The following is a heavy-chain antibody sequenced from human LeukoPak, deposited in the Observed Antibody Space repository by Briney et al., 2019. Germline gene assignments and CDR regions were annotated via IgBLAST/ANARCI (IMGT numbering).Heavy chain of an antibody. CDR1: GYTFTSYG. J-gene: IGHJ6*03. D-gene: IGHD3-3*01. Sequence: ASVKVSCKASGYTFTSYGISWVRQAPGQGLEWMGWISAYNGNTNYAQKLQGRVTMTTDTSTSTAYMELRSLRSDDTAVYYCARDYLPTRDFWSGYYYYYYMDVWGKGTTVTVSS. V-gene: IGHV1-18*01. CDR2: ISAYNGNT. CDR3: ARDYLPTRDFWSGYYYYYYMDV.